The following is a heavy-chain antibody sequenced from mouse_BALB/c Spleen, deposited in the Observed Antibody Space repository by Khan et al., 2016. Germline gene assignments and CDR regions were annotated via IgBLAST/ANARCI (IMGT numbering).Heavy chain of an antibody. J-gene: IGHJ4*01. Sequence: VQLQQSGPELVKPGASVKVSCKASGYTFTTYTMYWVKQSHGKNLEWIGYIDPYNGNTTYNQKFKGKATLTVDKSSSTAYMHLNSLASSYSAVYCFASDLLWYSMDYWGHGTSVTISS. CDR2: IDPYNGNT. D-gene: IGHD2-1*01. CDR1: GYTFTTYT. CDR3: ASDLLWYSMDY. V-gene: IGHV1S135*01.